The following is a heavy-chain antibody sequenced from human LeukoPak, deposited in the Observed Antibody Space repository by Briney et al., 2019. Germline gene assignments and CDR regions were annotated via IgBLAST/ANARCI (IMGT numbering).Heavy chain of an antibody. CDR1: GGSFSGYY. Sequence: SETLSLTCAAYGGSFSGYYWSWIRQPPGKGLEWIGEINHSGSTNYNPSLKSRVTISVDTSKNQFSLKLSSVTAADTAVYYCARVKVGDCGGDCYSSQYYYYYYGMDVWGQGTTVTVSS. CDR3: ARVKVGDCGGDCYSSQYYYYYYGMDV. V-gene: IGHV4-34*01. CDR2: INHSGST. J-gene: IGHJ6*02. D-gene: IGHD2-21*02.